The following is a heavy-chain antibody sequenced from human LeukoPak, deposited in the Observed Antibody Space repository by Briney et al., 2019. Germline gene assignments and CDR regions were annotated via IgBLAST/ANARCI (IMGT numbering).Heavy chain of an antibody. Sequence: GGSLRLSCAASGFTFSSYSMNWVRQAPGKGLEWVSFISSSSSYIYYADSVKGRFTISRDNAKNSLYLQMNSLRAEDTAVYYCARAYYDSTQIDNWFDPWGQGTLVTVSS. D-gene: IGHD3-22*01. CDR2: ISSSSSYI. V-gene: IGHV3-21*01. J-gene: IGHJ5*02. CDR1: GFTFSSYS. CDR3: ARAYYDSTQIDNWFDP.